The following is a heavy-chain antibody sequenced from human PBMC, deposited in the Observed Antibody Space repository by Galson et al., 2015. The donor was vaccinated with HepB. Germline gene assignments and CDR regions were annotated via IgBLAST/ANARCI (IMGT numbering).Heavy chain of an antibody. CDR1: GYSFTSYW. V-gene: IGHV5-51*01. Sequence: QSGAEVKKPGESLKISCKGSGYSFTSYWIGWVRQMPGKGLEWMGIIYPGDSDTRYSPSFQGQVTISADKSISTAYLQWSSLKASDTAMYYCARSKGDYDILTGYYPVSWFDPWGQGTLVTVSS. CDR2: IYPGDSDT. D-gene: IGHD3-9*01. J-gene: IGHJ5*02. CDR3: ARSKGDYDILTGYYPVSWFDP.